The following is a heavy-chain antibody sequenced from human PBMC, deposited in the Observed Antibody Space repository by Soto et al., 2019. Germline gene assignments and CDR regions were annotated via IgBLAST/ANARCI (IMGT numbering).Heavy chain of an antibody. Sequence: GGSLRLSCAASGFTFSGYSMNWVRQAPGKGLEWVSYIASTSWNIYYADTVKGRFTISRDNAKNSLYLQMNSLRDEDTAVYYCARGPSAAAPLSDWYFDLWGRGTLVTVSS. CDR2: IASTSWNI. V-gene: IGHV3-48*02. D-gene: IGHD2-2*01. CDR3: ARGPSAAAPLSDWYFDL. CDR1: GFTFSGYS. J-gene: IGHJ2*01.